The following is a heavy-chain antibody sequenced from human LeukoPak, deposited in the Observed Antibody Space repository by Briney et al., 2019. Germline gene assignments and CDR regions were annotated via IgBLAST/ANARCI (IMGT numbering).Heavy chain of an antibody. J-gene: IGHJ6*03. CDR1: VYTFTSYY. CDR2: INPSVGST. Sequence: GSSVKVSCKASVYTFTSYYMHWVRQAPGQRLEWMGIINPSVGSTSYAQKFQGRVTMTTDTSTSTAYMEPRSLRSDHTAGYYCARGATFYCSSTSCYMGYYYMDVWGKGTTVTVSS. D-gene: IGHD2-2*02. V-gene: IGHV1-46*01. CDR3: ARGATFYCSSTSCYMGYYYMDV.